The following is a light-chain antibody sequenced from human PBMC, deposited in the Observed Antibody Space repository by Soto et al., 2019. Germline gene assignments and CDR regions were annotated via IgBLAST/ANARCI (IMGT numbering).Light chain of an antibody. CDR2: DAS. Sequence: DIQMTQSPYTLPASVGDRVTITCRASQGISTWLAWYQQKPGTAPKLLIYDASSLESGVPSRFSGSGSGTEFTLTISSLQPDDYATYYCQQYSSYSRTFGQGTKVDIK. CDR1: QGISTW. CDR3: QQYSSYSRT. J-gene: IGKJ1*01. V-gene: IGKV1-5*01.